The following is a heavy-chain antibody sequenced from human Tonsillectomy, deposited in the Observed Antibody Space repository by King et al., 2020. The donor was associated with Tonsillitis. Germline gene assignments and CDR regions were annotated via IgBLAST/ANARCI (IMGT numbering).Heavy chain of an antibody. CDR2: TWYDGSNE. CDR1: GFTFSSNG. J-gene: IGHJ4*02. CDR3: ARVLGYSGSYAIDY. V-gene: IGHV3-33*01. Sequence: VQLVESGGGVVQPGRSLRLSCAAYGFTFSSNGMHWVRQAPGKGLEWVAVTWYDGSNEHYADSVKGRFTISRDNSKNTLYLQMNSLEAEDTAVYYCARVLGYSGSYAIDYWGQGTLVTVSS. D-gene: IGHD1-26*01.